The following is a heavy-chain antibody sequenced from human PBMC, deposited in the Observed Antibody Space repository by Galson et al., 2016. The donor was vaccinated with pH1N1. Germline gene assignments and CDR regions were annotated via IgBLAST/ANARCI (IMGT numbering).Heavy chain of an antibody. CDR3: ASTRPQFRYFDWQKPHSFDY. V-gene: IGHV5-51*01. CDR1: GYSLTNYW. CDR2: IYLSDSHT. J-gene: IGHJ4*02. D-gene: IGHD3-9*01. Sequence: QSGAEVKKPGESLRISCEGFGYSLTNYWIVWVRQMPGKGLEWMGIIYLSDSHTTYSPSFQGQVTISADKSISTAYLKRSSLKASDTATYYCASTRPQFRYFDWQKPHSFDYWGQGTLVTVSS.